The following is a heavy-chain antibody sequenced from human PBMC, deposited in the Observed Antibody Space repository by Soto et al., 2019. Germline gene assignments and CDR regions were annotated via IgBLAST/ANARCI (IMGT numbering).Heavy chain of an antibody. V-gene: IGHV4-59*01. CDR1: GGSISSYY. CDR3: ASNKGGARYDFWSGYYIT. D-gene: IGHD3-3*01. J-gene: IGHJ5*02. Sequence: PSETLSLTCTVSGGSISSYYWSWIRQPPGKGLEWIGYIYYSGSTNYNPSLKSRVTISVDTSKNQFSLKLSSVTAADTAVYYCASNKGGARYDFWSGYYITWGQGTLVTVSS. CDR2: IYYSGST.